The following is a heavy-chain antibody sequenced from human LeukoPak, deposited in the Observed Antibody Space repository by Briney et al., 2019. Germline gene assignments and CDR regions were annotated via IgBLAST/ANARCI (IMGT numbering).Heavy chain of an antibody. CDR1: GGSISSYY. CDR3: ARRRASGFGELLDY. Sequence: PSETLSLTCTVSGGSISSYYWNWIRQPPGKGLEWIGYIYCSGSTNYNPSLKSRITISVDTSKNQFSLRLSSVTAADTAVYYCARRRASGFGELLDYWGQGTLVTVSS. J-gene: IGHJ4*02. CDR2: IYCSGST. V-gene: IGHV4-59*08. D-gene: IGHD3-10*01.